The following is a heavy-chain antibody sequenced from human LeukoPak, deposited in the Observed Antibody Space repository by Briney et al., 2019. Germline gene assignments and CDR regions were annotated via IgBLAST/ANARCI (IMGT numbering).Heavy chain of an antibody. CDR1: GFTFSSYA. V-gene: IGHV3-23*01. Sequence: GGSLRLSCAASGFTFSSYAMSWVRQAPGKGLEWVSAISGSGGSTYYADSVKGRFTISRDKSKNTLYLQMTSLRAEDTAVYYCAKEVPYTGDGTGYYYPRYFDYWGQGTLVTVSS. J-gene: IGHJ4*02. CDR2: ISGSGGST. D-gene: IGHD3-22*01. CDR3: AKEVPYTGDGTGYYYPRYFDY.